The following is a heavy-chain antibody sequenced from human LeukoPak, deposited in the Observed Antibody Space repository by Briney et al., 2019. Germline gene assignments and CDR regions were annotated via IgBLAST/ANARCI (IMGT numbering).Heavy chain of an antibody. J-gene: IGHJ4*02. V-gene: IGHV5-51*01. CDR1: GYSFTSYW. Sequence: GESLKISCKGSGYSFTSYWIGWVRQMPGKGLEWMGIIYPGDSDTRYSPSFQGQVTISADKSISTAYLQWSSLKASDTAMYYCARLGVGGSRERYYFDYWGQGTLVTVSS. CDR3: ARLGVGGSRERYYFDY. CDR2: IYPGDSDT. D-gene: IGHD1-26*01.